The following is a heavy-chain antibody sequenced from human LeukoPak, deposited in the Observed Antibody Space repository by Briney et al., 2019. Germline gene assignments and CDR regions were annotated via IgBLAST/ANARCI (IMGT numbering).Heavy chain of an antibody. CDR2: ISSSSSYI. D-gene: IGHD3-10*01. CDR3: AREAVITMVRGVYYYYGMDV. CDR1: GFTFSSYS. J-gene: IGHJ6*02. Sequence: GGPLRLSCAASGFTFSSYSMNWVRQAPGKGLEWVSSISSSSSYIYYADSVKGRFTISRDNAKNSLYLQMNSLRAEDTAVYYCAREAVITMVRGVYYYYGMDVWGQGTTVTVSS. V-gene: IGHV3-21*01.